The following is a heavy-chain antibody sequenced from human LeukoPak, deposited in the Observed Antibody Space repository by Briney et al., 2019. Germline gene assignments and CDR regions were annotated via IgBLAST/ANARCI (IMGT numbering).Heavy chain of an antibody. D-gene: IGHD1-7*01. CDR3: ARGQRNYFRSVDD. CDR2: IYYTGST. V-gene: IGHV4-59*02. J-gene: IGHJ4*02. Sequence: SETLSLTCTVSGASVTTYYWSWIRQPPGKGLEFIGQIYYTGSTNYNPSLKSRVTMSVDTSKNQFSLRLTSVTAADTAFYYCARGQRNYFRSVDDWGQGPLVTVSS. CDR1: GASVTTYY.